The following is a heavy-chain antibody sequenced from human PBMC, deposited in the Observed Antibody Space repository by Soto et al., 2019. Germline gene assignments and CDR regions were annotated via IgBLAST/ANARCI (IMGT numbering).Heavy chain of an antibody. V-gene: IGHV3-23*01. CDR3: AKDPNGDYVGGSDM. Sequence: PGESLRLSCAPSGLIFRNYAMSWVRQVPGKGLEWVSGISASGGRIYYSDSVKGRFAISSDNSKNTLYLQMNSLRAEDTAIYYCAKDPNGDYVGGSDMLGQGTMVTVSS. D-gene: IGHD4-17*01. J-gene: IGHJ3*02. CDR1: GLIFRNYA. CDR2: ISASGGRI.